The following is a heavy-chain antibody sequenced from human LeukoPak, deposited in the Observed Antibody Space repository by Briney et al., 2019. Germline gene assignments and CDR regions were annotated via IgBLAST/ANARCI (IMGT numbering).Heavy chain of an antibody. CDR2: LSHSGSI. CDR3: VRQRYVYGYCVS. CDR1: GYSISSGRY. J-gene: IGHJ5*02. Sequence: SETLSLTCAVSGYSISSGRYWGWVRQPPGKGMEWIGSLSHSGSIYYNPSLESRVTKSVDTSKNQFSLRLSSVTAADTAVYYCVRQRYVYGYCVSWGPGTLVTVSS. V-gene: IGHV4-38-2*01. D-gene: IGHD5/OR15-5a*01.